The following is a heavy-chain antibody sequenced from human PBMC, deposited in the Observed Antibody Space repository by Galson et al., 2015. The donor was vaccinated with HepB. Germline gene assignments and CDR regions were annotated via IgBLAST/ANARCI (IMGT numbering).Heavy chain of an antibody. CDR2: ISYDGSNK. Sequence: SLRLSCAASGFTFSTYTMHWVRQAPGKGLEWVALISYDGSNKYHADSVKGRFTISRDNSKNTLHLQMDSLRAEDTAVYYCTMGLRFLEWTLDYWGQGTLVTVSS. D-gene: IGHD3-3*01. CDR3: TMGLRFLEWTLDY. CDR1: GFTFSTYT. V-gene: IGHV3-30-3*01. J-gene: IGHJ4*02.